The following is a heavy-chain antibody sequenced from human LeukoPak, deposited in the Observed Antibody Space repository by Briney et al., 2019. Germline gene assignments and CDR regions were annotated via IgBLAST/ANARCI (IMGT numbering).Heavy chain of an antibody. Sequence: SETLSLTCAVSGGSFSGYYWTWLRDSPGKRLEWIVEINPSGSTYYNPSLKSRLTISGDASKNQFSLRLSSVTAADTAVYYCARGRQEISMILVVMTGVSYYLDVWGKGTTVTVS. D-gene: IGHD3-22*01. CDR1: GGSFSGYY. CDR3: ARGRQEISMILVVMTGVSYYLDV. CDR2: INPSGST. V-gene: IGHV4-34*01. J-gene: IGHJ6*03.